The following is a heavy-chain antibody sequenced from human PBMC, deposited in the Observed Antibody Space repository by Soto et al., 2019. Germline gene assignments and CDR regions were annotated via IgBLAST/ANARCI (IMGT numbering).Heavy chain of an antibody. D-gene: IGHD2-2*01. Sequence: SETLSLTCTVSGDSISGGASFWSWIRQPPGKGLEWIANVYYSGSSYYNPSLKSRLTISVDTTKNQFSLQLKSVTAADTAVYYCAKLSCTSSTCYFPGWFDPWGQGTLVTVSS. J-gene: IGHJ5*02. CDR3: AKLSCTSSTCYFPGWFDP. CDR1: GDSISGGASF. CDR2: VYYSGSS. V-gene: IGHV4-31*03.